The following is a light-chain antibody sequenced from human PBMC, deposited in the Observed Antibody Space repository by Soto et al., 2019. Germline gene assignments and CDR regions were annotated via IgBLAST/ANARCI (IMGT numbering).Light chain of an antibody. J-gene: IGKJ3*01. V-gene: IGKV3-20*01. CDR1: QSLSSNY. CDR3: QQYGSSPPFT. CDR2: GAS. Sequence: EIVLTQSPGTLSLSPGERVTLSCRASQSLSSNYLAWYQQKPGQAPRLLMYGASSRATGIPDRFSGSGSGTDFTLTISRLEPEDFAVYYCQQYGSSPPFTFGPGTKVDIK.